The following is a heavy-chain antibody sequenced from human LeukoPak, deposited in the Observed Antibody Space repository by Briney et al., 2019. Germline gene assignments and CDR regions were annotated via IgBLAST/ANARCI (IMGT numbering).Heavy chain of an antibody. CDR3: ARYDSSGYNKHFDY. CDR1: GGSISSYY. Sequence: PSETLSLTCTVSGGSISSYYWSWIRQPAGKGLEWIGGIYTSGSTNYNPSLKSRVTMSVDTSKNQFSLKLSSVTAADTAVYYCARYDSSGYNKHFDYWGQGTQVTVSS. CDR2: IYTSGST. V-gene: IGHV4-4*07. J-gene: IGHJ4*02. D-gene: IGHD3-22*01.